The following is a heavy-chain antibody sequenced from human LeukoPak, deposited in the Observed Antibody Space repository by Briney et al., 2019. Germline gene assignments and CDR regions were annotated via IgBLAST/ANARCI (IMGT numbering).Heavy chain of an antibody. CDR3: ARADYYDSSGPGGY. CDR2: INHSGST. Sequence: SETLSLTCAVYGGSFSGYYWSWIRQPPGKGLEWIGEINHSGSTNYNPSLKSRVTISVDTSKNQFSLKLSSVTAADTAVYYCARADYYDSSGPGGYWGQGTLVTVSS. D-gene: IGHD3-22*01. V-gene: IGHV4-34*01. J-gene: IGHJ4*02. CDR1: GGSFSGYY.